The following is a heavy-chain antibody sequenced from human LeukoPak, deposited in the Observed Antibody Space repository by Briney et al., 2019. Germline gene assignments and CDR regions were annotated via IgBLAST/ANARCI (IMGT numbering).Heavy chain of an antibody. CDR1: VYTFTSYG. Sequence: ASVKVSCKASVYTFTSYGISWVRQAPGQGLEWMGWISAYNGNTNYAQKLQGRVTMTTDTSTSTAYMELRSLRSDDTAVYYCARDNYDILTGYQFDYWGQGTLVTVSS. CDR3: ARDNYDILTGYQFDY. D-gene: IGHD3-9*01. CDR2: ISAYNGNT. J-gene: IGHJ4*02. V-gene: IGHV1-18*01.